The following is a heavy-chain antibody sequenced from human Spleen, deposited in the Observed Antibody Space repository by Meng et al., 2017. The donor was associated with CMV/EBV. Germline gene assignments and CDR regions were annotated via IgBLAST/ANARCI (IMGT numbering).Heavy chain of an antibody. D-gene: IGHD6-6*01. V-gene: IGHV3-21*01. CDR1: GFTFSSYS. Sequence: GESLRLSCAASGFTFSSYSMNWVRQAPGKGLEWVASITSATYIYYADSVRGRFTFSRDNAKNSLYLQMNSLRAEDTAVYYCARERVGYSSSSGVDYWGRGTLVTVSS. CDR3: ARERVGYSSSSGVDY. J-gene: IGHJ4*02. CDR2: ITSATYI.